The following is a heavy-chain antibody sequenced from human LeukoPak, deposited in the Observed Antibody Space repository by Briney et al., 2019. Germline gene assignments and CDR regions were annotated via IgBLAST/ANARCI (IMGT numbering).Heavy chain of an antibody. V-gene: IGHV4-39*07. J-gene: IGHJ4*02. CDR3: ARGVAFYFGSGSPNY. Sequence: SETLSLTCSVSNGSIDSSTDYWAWIRQPPGKGLEWIASIYYNGDTYYSPSLKSRAIISVDPSKNLFSLRLTSVTAADTAVYYCARGVAFYFGSGSPNYWGRGTLVTVSS. CDR1: NGSIDSSTDY. CDR2: IYYNGDT. D-gene: IGHD3-10*01.